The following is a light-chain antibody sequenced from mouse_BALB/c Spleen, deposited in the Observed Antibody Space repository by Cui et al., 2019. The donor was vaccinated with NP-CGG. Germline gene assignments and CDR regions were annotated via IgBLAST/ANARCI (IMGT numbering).Light chain of an antibody. CDR2: GTN. V-gene: IGLV1*01. Sequence: AVLTQDPASTTSPGETVTLTCRSSTGAVTTSNYANWVQEKPDHLFTGLIGGTNNRAPGVPARFSGSLIGDKAALTITGALTEDEAIYFCALWYSNHWVFGGGTKLTVL. CDR3: ALWYSNHWV. J-gene: IGLJ1*01. CDR1: TGAVTTSNY.